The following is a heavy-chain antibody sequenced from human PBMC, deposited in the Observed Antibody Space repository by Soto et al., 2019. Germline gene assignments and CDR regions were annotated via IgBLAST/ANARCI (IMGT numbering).Heavy chain of an antibody. J-gene: IGHJ4*02. CDR1: GYTFTGYY. CDR2: INPNSGGT. V-gene: IGHV1-2*02. CDR3: ARLASGYSYGYGMLDY. Sequence: ASVKVSCKASGYTFTGYYMHWVRQAPGQGLEWMGWINPNSGGTNYAQKFQGRVTMTRDTSISTAYMELSRLRSDDTAVYYCARLASGYSYGYGMLDYWGQGTLVTVSS. D-gene: IGHD5-18*01.